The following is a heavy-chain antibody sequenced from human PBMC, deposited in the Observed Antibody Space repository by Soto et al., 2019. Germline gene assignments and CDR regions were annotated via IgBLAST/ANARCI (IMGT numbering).Heavy chain of an antibody. Sequence: QVQLVQSGAEVKKPGASVKVSCKASGYTFPNYGISWVRQAPGQGVEWMGWISAYSGNTNYAQKLQGRVTMTTDTSTSTAYMELRSLRSDDTAVYYCAREQYCGGDCYSDFDYYYYGMDVWGQGTTVTVS. CDR3: AREQYCGGDCYSDFDYYYYGMDV. D-gene: IGHD2-21*02. J-gene: IGHJ6*02. CDR2: ISAYSGNT. V-gene: IGHV1-18*01. CDR1: GYTFPNYG.